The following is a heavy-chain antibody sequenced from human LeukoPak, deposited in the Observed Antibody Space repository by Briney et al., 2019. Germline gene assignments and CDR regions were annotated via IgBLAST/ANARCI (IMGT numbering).Heavy chain of an antibody. CDR3: ARDGTAPGLYFDL. Sequence: GGSLRLSCAASGFTFSSYGMHWVRQAPGKGLEWVAVIWYDGSNKYYADSVKGRFTISRDNTKNSLFLQMNSLRAEDTAVYYCARDGTAPGLYFDLWGRGTLVTVSS. CDR1: GFTFSSYG. D-gene: IGHD1/OR15-1a*01. CDR2: IWYDGSNK. J-gene: IGHJ4*01. V-gene: IGHV3-33*01.